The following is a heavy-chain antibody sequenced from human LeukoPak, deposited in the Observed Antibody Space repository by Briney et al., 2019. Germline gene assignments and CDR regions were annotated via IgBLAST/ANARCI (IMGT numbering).Heavy chain of an antibody. CDR3: ARAPRDYGAIPRGDY. Sequence: PGGSLRLSCAASGFTFSSYWMYWVRQAPGKGLVWVSRLNSDGSSTNYADSVRGRFTISRDNAKNSLFLQMNTLRAEDTAVYYCARAPRDYGAIPRGDYWGQGTLVTVSS. V-gene: IGHV3-74*01. CDR2: LNSDGSST. CDR1: GFTFSSYW. J-gene: IGHJ4*02. D-gene: IGHD4-17*01.